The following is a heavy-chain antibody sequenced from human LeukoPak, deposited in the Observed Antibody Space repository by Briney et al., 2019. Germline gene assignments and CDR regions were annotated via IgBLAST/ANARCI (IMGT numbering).Heavy chain of an antibody. CDR1: VGSIRSGSDY. D-gene: IGHD1-14*01. CDR2: FYYSVST. CDR3: ARWQINLYYFDY. J-gene: IGHJ4*02. V-gene: IGHV4-39*01. Sequence: PSETLSLTCTVSVGSIRSGSDYWGWVRQPPGKGLGWIGSFYYSVSTFYNPSLKSRVTISVDTSKNQFSLKLSSVTAADTAVYYCARWQINLYYFDYWGQGTLVTVSS.